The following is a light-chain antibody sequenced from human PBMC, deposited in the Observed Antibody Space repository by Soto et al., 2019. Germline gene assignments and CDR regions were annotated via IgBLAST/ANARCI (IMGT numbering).Light chain of an antibody. Sequence: DIQMTQSPSTLPASVGDRVTITCRASQSISTWLAWYQQKPGKAPKLLIYDASSLESGVPSRFSGSGSGTDFTLTISSLHPYDVATYYCQQYNSYWTFGQGT. CDR2: DAS. J-gene: IGKJ1*01. CDR1: QSISTW. CDR3: QQYNSYWT. V-gene: IGKV1-5*01.